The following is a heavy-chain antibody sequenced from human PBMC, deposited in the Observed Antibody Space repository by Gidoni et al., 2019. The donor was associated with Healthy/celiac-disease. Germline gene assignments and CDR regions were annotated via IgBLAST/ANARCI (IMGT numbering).Heavy chain of an antibody. CDR3: AKLVVGATSGEYYFDY. Sequence: QVQLVESGGGVVQPGRSLRLSCAASGFTFSTYGMHWVRQAPGKGLEWVAVISYDGSNKYYADSVKGRFTISRDNSKNTLYLQMNSLRAEDTAVYYCAKLVVGATSGEYYFDYWGQGTLVTVSS. CDR2: ISYDGSNK. D-gene: IGHD1-26*01. V-gene: IGHV3-30*18. CDR1: GFTFSTYG. J-gene: IGHJ4*02.